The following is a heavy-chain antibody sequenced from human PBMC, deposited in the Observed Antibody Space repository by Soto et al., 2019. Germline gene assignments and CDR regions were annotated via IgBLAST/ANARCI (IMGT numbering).Heavy chain of an antibody. D-gene: IGHD3-10*01. V-gene: IGHV1-3*01. CDR3: ARQDYYGAGIYYFDH. CDR1: GYTSTAYP. CDR2: INVANGDT. Sequence: QVQLVQSGAEVKKPGASVKVSCKASGYTSTAYPMHWVRQAPGQRLEWMGWINVANGDTGYSQKFQGRVTVTRDTSASTVYMELSSLTSEDTAVYYCARQDYYGAGIYYFDHWGQGTLVTVSS. J-gene: IGHJ4*02.